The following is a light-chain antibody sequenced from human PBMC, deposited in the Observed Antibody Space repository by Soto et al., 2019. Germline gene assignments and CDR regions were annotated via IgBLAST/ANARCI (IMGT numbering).Light chain of an antibody. CDR2: GAS. CDR1: QSVSNNY. CDR3: QQYGSSGT. J-gene: IGKJ1*01. Sequence: EIVLTQSPGTLSLSPGERATLSCRASQSVSNNYLAWYKQKPGQAPRLLIYGASNRATGIPDRFSGSGSGTEFTLTIRRLEPEDFAVYYCQQYGSSGTFGQGTKVDIK. V-gene: IGKV3-20*01.